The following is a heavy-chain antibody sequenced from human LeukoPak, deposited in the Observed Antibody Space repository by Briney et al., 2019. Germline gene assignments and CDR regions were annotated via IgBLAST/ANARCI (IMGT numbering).Heavy chain of an antibody. D-gene: IGHD1-26*01. J-gene: IGHJ4*02. CDR3: ATLDVGATVH. Sequence: GGSLRLSCAASGFTFSSYSMNWVRQAPGKGLEWVSYISSSSSTIYYADSVKGRFTISRDNSKNTLYLQMNSLRAEDTAVYYCATLDVGATVHWGQGTLVTVSS. CDR1: GFTFSSYS. CDR2: ISSSSSTI. V-gene: IGHV3-48*01.